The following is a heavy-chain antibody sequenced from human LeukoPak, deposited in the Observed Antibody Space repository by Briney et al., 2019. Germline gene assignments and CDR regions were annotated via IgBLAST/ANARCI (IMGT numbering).Heavy chain of an antibody. CDR2: IYTSGST. Sequence: SETLSLTCTVSGGSISSYYWSWIRQPAGKGLEWIGRIYTSGSTNYNPSLNIRVTMSVDTYKNQFSLKLSSVTAADAAVYYCARGRIGTSRIDYWGQGTLVTVSS. CDR1: GGSISSYY. J-gene: IGHJ4*02. CDR3: ARGRIGTSRIDY. V-gene: IGHV4-4*07. D-gene: IGHD6-13*01.